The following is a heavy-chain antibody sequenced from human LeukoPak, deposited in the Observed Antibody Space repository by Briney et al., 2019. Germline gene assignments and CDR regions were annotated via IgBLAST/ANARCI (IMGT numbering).Heavy chain of an antibody. V-gene: IGHV4-59*01. CDR3: ARGVGYCSSTSGYADAFDI. D-gene: IGHD2-2*01. CDR2: IYYSGST. CDR1: GGSISSYY. Sequence: SETLSLTCTVSGGSISSYYWSWVRQPTGKGLEWIGYIYYSGSTNYSPSLKSRVSISVDTSKNQFSLKLSSVTASDTAVYYCARGVGYCSSTSGYADAFDIWGQGTMVTVSS. J-gene: IGHJ3*02.